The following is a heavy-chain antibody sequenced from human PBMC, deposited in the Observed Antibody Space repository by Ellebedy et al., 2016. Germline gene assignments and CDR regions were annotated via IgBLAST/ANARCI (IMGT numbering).Heavy chain of an antibody. D-gene: IGHD1-26*01. CDR1: GGSISSYY. Sequence: SETLSLTCTVSGGSISSYYWSWIRQPPGKGLEWIGYIYYSGSTNYNPSLKSRVTISVDTSKNQFSLKLSSVTAADTAVYYCARHGSTTPADYWGQGTLVTVSS. V-gene: IGHV4-59*08. CDR3: ARHGSTTPADY. J-gene: IGHJ4*02. CDR2: IYYSGST.